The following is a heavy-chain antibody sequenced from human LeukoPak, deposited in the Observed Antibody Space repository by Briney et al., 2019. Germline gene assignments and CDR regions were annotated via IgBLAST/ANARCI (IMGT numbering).Heavy chain of an antibody. J-gene: IGHJ5*02. V-gene: IGHV3-74*01. CDR2: INSDGSST. CDR3: ARDGGSSSWYETGWFDP. CDR1: GFTFSSYW. Sequence: GGSLRLSCAASGFTFSSYWMHWVRQAPGKGLVWVSRINSDGSSTSYADSAKGRFTISRDNAKNTLYLQMNSLRAEDTAVYYCARDGGSSSWYETGWFDPWGQGTLVTVSS. D-gene: IGHD6-13*01.